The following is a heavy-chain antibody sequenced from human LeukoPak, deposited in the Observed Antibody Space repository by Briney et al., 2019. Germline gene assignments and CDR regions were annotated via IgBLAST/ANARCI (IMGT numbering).Heavy chain of an antibody. CDR2: IYDSGYT. D-gene: IGHD4-17*01. CDR1: GGSISSYY. CDR3: ARAGGDHPFDP. V-gene: IGHV4-59*01. Sequence: PSETLSLTCTVSGGSISSYYWSWIRQPPGKGLEWIGYIYDSGYTKYNPSLKSQVTISVDMSKNHFSLKLTSVTAADTAVYYCARAGGDHPFDPWGQGALVTVSS. J-gene: IGHJ5*02.